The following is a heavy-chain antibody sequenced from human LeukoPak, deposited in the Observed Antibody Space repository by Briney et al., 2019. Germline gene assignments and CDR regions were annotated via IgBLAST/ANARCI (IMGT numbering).Heavy chain of an antibody. CDR2: IYYSGST. CDR3: ARLDSSGYPFLDY. V-gene: IGHV4-59*01. CDR1: GGSISSYY. D-gene: IGHD3-22*01. Sequence: PSETLSLTCTVSGGSISSYYWSWIRQPPGKGLEWIGYIYYSGSTNYNPSLKSRVTTSVDTSKNQFSLKLSSVTAADTAVYYCARLDSSGYPFLDYWGQGTLVTVSS. J-gene: IGHJ4*02.